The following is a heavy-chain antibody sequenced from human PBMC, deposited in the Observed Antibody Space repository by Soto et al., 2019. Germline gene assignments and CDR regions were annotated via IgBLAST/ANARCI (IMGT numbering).Heavy chain of an antibody. CDR1: GFTFSSYA. D-gene: IGHD6-19*01. CDR2: ISYNGSNK. J-gene: IGHJ6*02. V-gene: IGHV3-30-3*01. Sequence: GGSLRLSCAASGFTFSSYAMHWVRQAPGKGLEWVAVISYNGSNKYYADSVKGRFTISRDNSKNTLYLQMNSLRAEDTAVYYCARDPRAVAGDYYYYGMDVWGQGTTVTVSS. CDR3: ARDPRAVAGDYYYYGMDV.